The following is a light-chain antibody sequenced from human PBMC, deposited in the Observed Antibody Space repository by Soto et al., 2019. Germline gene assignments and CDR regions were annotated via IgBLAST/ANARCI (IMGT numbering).Light chain of an antibody. Sequence: EIVLTQSPGTLSLSPGERATLSCRASQSVSSNFLAWYQQKPGQAPRLLIYGASTRATGIPDRFSGRGSGTDFTRTISRLEPEDFALYYCQQYGSSPPLTFGGGTKVEI. CDR3: QQYGSSPPLT. CDR1: QSVSSNF. J-gene: IGKJ4*01. CDR2: GAS. V-gene: IGKV3-20*01.